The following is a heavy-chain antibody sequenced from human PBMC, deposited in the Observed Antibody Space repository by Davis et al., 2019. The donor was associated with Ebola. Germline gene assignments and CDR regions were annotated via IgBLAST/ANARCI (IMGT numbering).Heavy chain of an antibody. Sequence: GESLKIFCAASGFTFSSYSMNWVRQAPGKGLEWVSSISSTSSYIYYADSVKGRFTISRDNAKNSLYLQMNSLRAEDTAVYYCARDGGSGIDYWGQGTLVTVSS. D-gene: IGHD3-16*01. CDR3: ARDGGSGIDY. CDR1: GFTFSSYS. CDR2: ISSTSSYI. J-gene: IGHJ4*02. V-gene: IGHV3-21*01.